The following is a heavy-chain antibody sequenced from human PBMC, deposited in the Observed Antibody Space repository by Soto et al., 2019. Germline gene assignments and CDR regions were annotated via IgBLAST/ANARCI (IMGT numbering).Heavy chain of an antibody. J-gene: IGHJ4*02. CDR3: ARPLYGAARTFDW. V-gene: IGHV5-10-1*01. Sequence: GESLKISCKGSGYEFTSYSISWVRQMPGKGLEWMGRIDPSDSHTDYNPSFQGHVTISTDKSIATAYLQWNNLKASDSGIYYCARPLYGAARTFDWWGQGTLVTVSS. D-gene: IGHD2-8*01. CDR2: IDPSDSHT. CDR1: GYEFTSYS.